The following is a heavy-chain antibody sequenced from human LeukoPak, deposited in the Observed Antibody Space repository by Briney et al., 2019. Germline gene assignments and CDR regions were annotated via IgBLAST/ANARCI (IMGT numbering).Heavy chain of an antibody. V-gene: IGHV3-48*02. CDR1: GFTFSAYS. CDR3: ARDVAVRVLEWYSYYYYGMDV. Sequence: GGSLRLSCATSGFTFSAYSMIWVRQTPGKGLECLSYITSSSDSIHYADSVRGRFTVSRDNAKNSLYLQMNSLRDEDTAVYYCARDVAVRVLEWYSYYYYGMDVWGQGTTVTVSS. D-gene: IGHD3-3*01. CDR2: ITSSSDSI. J-gene: IGHJ6*02.